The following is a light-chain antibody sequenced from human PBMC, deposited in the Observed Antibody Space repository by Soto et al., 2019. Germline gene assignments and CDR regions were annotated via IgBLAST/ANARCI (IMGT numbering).Light chain of an antibody. J-gene: IGKJ4*01. CDR3: QQRTRWPLLWT. Sequence: EIVLTQSPATLSLSPGERATLSCRTSQAVGTSLAWYQQKPGQAPRLLIYDTSNRATGIPARFSGSGSGTDFTLPISSLEPEDFAVYYCQQRTRWPLLWTFAGGARVEV. CDR2: DTS. CDR1: QAVGTS. V-gene: IGKV3-11*01.